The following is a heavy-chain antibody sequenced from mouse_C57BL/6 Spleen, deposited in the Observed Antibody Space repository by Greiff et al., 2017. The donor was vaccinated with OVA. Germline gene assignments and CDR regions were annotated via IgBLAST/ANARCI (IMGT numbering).Heavy chain of an antibody. CDR1: GYTFTNYW. V-gene: IGHV1-52*01. CDR2: IDPSDSET. Sequence: QVHVKQPGAELVRPGSSVKLSCKASGYTFTNYWMHWVKQRPIQGLEWIGNIDPSDSETHYNQKFKDKATLTVDKSSSTAYMQLSSLTSEDSAVYYCARKVYSNYGYFDYWGQGTTLTVSS. D-gene: IGHD2-5*01. CDR3: ARKVYSNYGYFDY. J-gene: IGHJ2*01.